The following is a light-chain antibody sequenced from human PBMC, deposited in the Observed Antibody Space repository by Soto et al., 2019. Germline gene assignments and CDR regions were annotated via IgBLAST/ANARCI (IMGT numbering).Light chain of an antibody. CDR1: QSVSTN. Sequence: EIVLTQSPATLSLSPGERATLSCRASQSVSTNLAWYQQKSGQAPRLLIYDTSNRATGIPARFSGSGLGTDLTLTISSLEPEDFAVYYCQQRSNWPLLTFGGGTQVEIK. V-gene: IGKV3D-11*02. CDR2: DTS. CDR3: QQRSNWPLLT. J-gene: IGKJ4*01.